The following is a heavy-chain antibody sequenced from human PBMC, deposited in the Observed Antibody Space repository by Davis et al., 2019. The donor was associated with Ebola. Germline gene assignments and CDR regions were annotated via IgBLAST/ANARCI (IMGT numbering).Heavy chain of an antibody. CDR3: ARLVGCTGGVCSVYFDY. J-gene: IGHJ4*02. Sequence: GESLKISCATSGFTFSGYGMHWFRQPPGKGLEWVSSISSSSSYIYYADSVKGRFTISRDNAKNSLYLQMNSLRAEDTAVYYCARLVGCTGGVCSVYFDYWGQGTLVTVSS. V-gene: IGHV3-21*01. D-gene: IGHD2-8*02. CDR2: ISSSSSYI. CDR1: GFTFSGYG.